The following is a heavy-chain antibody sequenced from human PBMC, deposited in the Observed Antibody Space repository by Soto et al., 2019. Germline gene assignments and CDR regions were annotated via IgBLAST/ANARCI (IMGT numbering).Heavy chain of an antibody. Sequence: QVQLVQSGAEVKKPGASVKVSCKASGYTFTRYGISWVRQAPGQGLEWMGWISAYNGNTNYAQKLQGIVTMTTDTATSAAYRELRSPRSDDTAVYYCARDPPYSSGWNAGFDPWGQGALVSFSS. D-gene: IGHD6-19*01. J-gene: IGHJ5*02. CDR1: GYTFTRYG. CDR3: ARDPPYSSGWNAGFDP. V-gene: IGHV1-18*01. CDR2: ISAYNGNT.